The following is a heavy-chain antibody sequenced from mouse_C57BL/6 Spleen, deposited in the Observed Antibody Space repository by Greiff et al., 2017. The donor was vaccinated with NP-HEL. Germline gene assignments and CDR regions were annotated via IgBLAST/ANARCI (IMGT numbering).Heavy chain of an antibody. V-gene: IGHV5-17*01. Sequence: EVKVVESGGGLVKPGGSLKLSCAASGFTFSDYGMHWVRQAPEKGLEWVAYISSGSSTIYYADTVTGRFTISRDNAKNTLFLQMTSLRSEDTAMYYCARGRGFDYWGQGTTLTVSS. CDR3: ARGRGFDY. J-gene: IGHJ2*01. CDR2: ISSGSSTI. CDR1: GFTFSDYG.